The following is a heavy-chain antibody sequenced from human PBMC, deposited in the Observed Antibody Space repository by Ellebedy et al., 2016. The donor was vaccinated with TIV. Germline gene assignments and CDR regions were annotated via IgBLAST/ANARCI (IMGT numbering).Heavy chain of an antibody. D-gene: IGHD2-21*02. Sequence: PGGSLRLSCAPSGFTFSRHWMHWIRQAPGKGLVWLSRINGDGGFTSHSDVVKGRFTISRDNAKNTLYLQMNSLKAEDTAMYYCSTLSDTGYWGHGTLVTVSS. CDR3: STLSDTGY. CDR1: GFTFSRHW. CDR2: INGDGGFT. V-gene: IGHV3-74*01. J-gene: IGHJ4*01.